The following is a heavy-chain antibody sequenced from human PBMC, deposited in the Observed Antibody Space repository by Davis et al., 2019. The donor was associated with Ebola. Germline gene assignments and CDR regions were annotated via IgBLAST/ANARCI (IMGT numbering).Heavy chain of an antibody. CDR3: ARQKLGRYYYDSSGYFDYYYGMDV. J-gene: IGHJ6*02. CDR2: ISAYNGNT. V-gene: IGHV1-18*01. CDR1: VYTFTSYG. D-gene: IGHD3-22*01. Sequence: ASVKVSCMASVYTFTSYGISWVRQAPGQGLEWMGWISAYNGNTNYAQNLQGRVTMTTDTSTSTAYMELRSLRSDDTAVYYCARQKLGRYYYDSSGYFDYYYGMDVWGQGTTVTVSS.